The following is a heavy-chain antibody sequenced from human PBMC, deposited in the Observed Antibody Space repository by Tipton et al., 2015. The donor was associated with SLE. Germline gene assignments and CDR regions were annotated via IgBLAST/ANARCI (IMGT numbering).Heavy chain of an antibody. CDR1: GGSISSGGYS. D-gene: IGHD2-8*01. V-gene: IGHV4-30-2*01. CDR3: ARDGVYGSSFDY. CDR2: IYHSGST. Sequence: TLSLTCAVSGGSISSGGYSWSWIRQPPGKGLEWIGYIYHSGSTYYNPSLKSRVTISVDTSKNQFSLKLSSVTAADTAVYYCARDGVYGSSFDYWGQGTLVTVPS. J-gene: IGHJ4*02.